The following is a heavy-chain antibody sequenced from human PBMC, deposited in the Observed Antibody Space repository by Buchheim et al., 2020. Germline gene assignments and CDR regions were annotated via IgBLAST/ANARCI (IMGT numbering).Heavy chain of an antibody. CDR3: ARDRRRGTLYGGNSGGLDY. D-gene: IGHD4-23*01. J-gene: IGHJ4*02. V-gene: IGHV3-30-3*01. Sequence: QVQLVESGGGVVQPGRSLRLSCAASGFTFSSYAMHWVRQAPGKGLEWVAVISYDGSNKYYADSVKGRFTISRDNSKNTLYLQMNSLRAEDTAVYYCARDRRRGTLYGGNSGGLDYWGQGTL. CDR1: GFTFSSYA. CDR2: ISYDGSNK.